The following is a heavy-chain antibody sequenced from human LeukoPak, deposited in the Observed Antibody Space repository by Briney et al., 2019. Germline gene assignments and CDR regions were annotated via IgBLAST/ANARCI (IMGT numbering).Heavy chain of an antibody. CDR2: ITSGRYT. D-gene: IGHD4-17*01. Sequence: GGSLRLSCAASGFSFSSHTMNWVRQAPGKGLEWVSSITSGRYTYYADSVKGRFTISRDNAKNALYLQMNSLRAEDTAVYYCASKLFNDYGGYWGQGTLVTVSS. V-gene: IGHV3-21*01. J-gene: IGHJ4*02. CDR1: GFSFSSHT. CDR3: ASKLFNDYGGY.